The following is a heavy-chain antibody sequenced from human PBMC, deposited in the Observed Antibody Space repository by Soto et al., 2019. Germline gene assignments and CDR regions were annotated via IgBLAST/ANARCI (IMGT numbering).Heavy chain of an antibody. D-gene: IGHD3-9*01. V-gene: IGHV3-23*01. Sequence: EVQLLESGGGLVQPGGSLRLSCAASGFTFSNYAMTWVRQAPGTGLEWVSAINGDGGGNAGSTYYADSVKGRFTISRDNSRNTLYLHMNNLRAEDTAVYYCAKRTLTRYLGLDYWGQGALVTVAS. CDR1: GFTFSNYA. CDR3: AKRTLTRYLGLDY. CDR2: INGDGGGNAGST. J-gene: IGHJ4*02.